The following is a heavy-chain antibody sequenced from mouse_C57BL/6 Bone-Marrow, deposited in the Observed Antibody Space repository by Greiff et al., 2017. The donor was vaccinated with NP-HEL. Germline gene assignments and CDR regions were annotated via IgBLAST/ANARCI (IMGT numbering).Heavy chain of an antibody. V-gene: IGHV1-76*01. D-gene: IGHD1-1*01. CDR2: IYPGSGNT. J-gene: IGHJ4*01. CDR1: GYTFTDYY. CDR3: ARGLFITTVVAHYYAMDY. Sequence: VQGVESGAELVRPGASVKLSCKASGYTFTDYYINWVKQRPGQGLEWIARIYPGSGNTYYNEKFKGKATLTAEKSSSTAYMQLSSLTSEDSAVYFCARGLFITTVVAHYYAMDYWGQGTSVTVSS.